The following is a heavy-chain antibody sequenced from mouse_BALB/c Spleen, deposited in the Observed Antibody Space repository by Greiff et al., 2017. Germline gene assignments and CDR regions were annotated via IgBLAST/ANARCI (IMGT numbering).Heavy chain of an antibody. J-gene: IGHJ4*01. V-gene: IGHV1-14*01. CDR1: GYTFTSYV. CDR2: INPYNDGT. CDR3: TSAMDY. Sequence: VHVKQSGPELVKPGASVKMSCKASGYTFTSYVMHWVKQKPGQGLEWIGYINPYNDGTKYNEKFKGKATLTSDKSSSTAYMQLSSPTSEDSAVYYCTSAMDYWGQGTSVTVSS.